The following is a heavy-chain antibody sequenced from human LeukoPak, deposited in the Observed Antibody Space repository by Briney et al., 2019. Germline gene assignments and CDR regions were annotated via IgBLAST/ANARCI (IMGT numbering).Heavy chain of an antibody. CDR2: INHSGST. Sequence: SETLSLTCAVYDGSFSGYYWSWIRQPPGKGLEWIGEINHSGSTNYNPSLKSRVTISVDTSKNQFSLKLSSVTAADTAVYYCARGTYYYGSGSYSLDYWGQGTLVTVSS. V-gene: IGHV4-34*01. CDR3: ARGTYYYGSGSYSLDY. CDR1: DGSFSGYY. J-gene: IGHJ4*02. D-gene: IGHD3-10*01.